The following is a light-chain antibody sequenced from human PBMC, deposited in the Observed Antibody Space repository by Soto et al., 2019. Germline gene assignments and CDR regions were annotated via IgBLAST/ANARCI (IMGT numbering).Light chain of an antibody. CDR2: EVT. CDR1: SSDIGGYNY. V-gene: IGLV2-8*01. CDR3: SSYAGTNIGDVR. Sequence: QSVLTQPPSASGSPGQSVTISCTGTSSDIGGYNYVSWYQQHPGKAPKLLIYEVTKRPSGVPDRFSGSKSGNTASLTVSGLQAEDEADYRCSSYAGTNIGDVRFGGGTKLTVL. J-gene: IGLJ2*01.